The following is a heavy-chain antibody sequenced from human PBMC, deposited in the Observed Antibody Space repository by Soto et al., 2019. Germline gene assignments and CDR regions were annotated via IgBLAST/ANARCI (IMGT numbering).Heavy chain of an antibody. Sequence: PSEPLSLTCTVSGASISGFYWSWIRKSAGKGLEWIGRIYATGTTDYNPSLKSRVMMSVDTSKKQFSLKLRSVTAADRALFYCVREGTKISRDWCDPWGQGISVPVSP. V-gene: IGHV4-4*07. CDR1: GASISGFY. D-gene: IGHD1-1*01. CDR3: VREGTKISRDWCDP. CDR2: IYATGTT. J-gene: IGHJ5*02.